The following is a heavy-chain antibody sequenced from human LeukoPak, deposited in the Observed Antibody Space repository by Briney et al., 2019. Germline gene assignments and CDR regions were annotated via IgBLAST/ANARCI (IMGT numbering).Heavy chain of an antibody. V-gene: IGHV4-39*07. D-gene: IGHD5-12*01. Sequence: SETLSLTCTVSGGSISSSSYYWGWIRQPPGKGLEWIGSIYYSGSTNYNPSLKSRVTISVDTSKNQFSLRLSSVTAADTAVYYCARTGYSGFDYWGQGTLVTVSS. J-gene: IGHJ4*02. CDR2: IYYSGST. CDR1: GGSISSSSYY. CDR3: ARTGYSGFDY.